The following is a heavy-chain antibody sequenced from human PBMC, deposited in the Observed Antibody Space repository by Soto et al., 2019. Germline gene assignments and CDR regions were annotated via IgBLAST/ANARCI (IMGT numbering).Heavy chain of an antibody. CDR1: GYIFTNYP. V-gene: IGHV1-3*01. CDR2: INAANGDT. D-gene: IGHD3-10*01. Sequence: QVQLVQSGAELKNPGASVKVSCKASGYIFTNYPIHWVRQAPGQRLEWMGWINAANGDTGYSQNVQGRVTFTRDTSASTVYMEMSSLTSEDTAIYYCARKDYYGSGCYYFDYWGQGTLVTVSS. CDR3: ARKDYYGSGCYYFDY. J-gene: IGHJ4*02.